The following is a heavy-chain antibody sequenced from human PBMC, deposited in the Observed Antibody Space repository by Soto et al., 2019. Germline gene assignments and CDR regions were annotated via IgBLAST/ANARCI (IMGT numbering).Heavy chain of an antibody. D-gene: IGHD6-13*01. CDR2: INHSGST. CDR3: ARGRYSSSWYLYGWFDP. V-gene: IGHV4-34*01. CDR1: GGSFSGHY. J-gene: IGHJ5*02. Sequence: PSETLSLTCAVYGGSFSGHYWSWIRQPPGKGLEWIGEINHSGSTNYNPSLKSRVTISVDTSKNQFSLKLSSVTAADTAVYYCARGRYSSSWYLYGWFDPWGQGTLVTVSS.